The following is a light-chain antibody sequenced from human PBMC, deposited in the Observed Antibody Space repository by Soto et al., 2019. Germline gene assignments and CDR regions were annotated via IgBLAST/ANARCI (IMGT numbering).Light chain of an antibody. CDR1: QTIHSN. CDR3: QQYNDWPLT. J-gene: IGKJ4*01. Sequence: EIVMTQSPATQSVSPGERATLSCRPSQTIHSNLAWYQQRPGQAPRLLIYAASTRATGIPARFSGSGSGTEFTLTISSLQSEHFAVYYCQQYNDWPLTFGGGTKVEIK. V-gene: IGKV3D-15*01. CDR2: AAS.